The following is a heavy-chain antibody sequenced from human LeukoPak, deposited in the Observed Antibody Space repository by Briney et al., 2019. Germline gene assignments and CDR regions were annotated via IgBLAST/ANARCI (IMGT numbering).Heavy chain of an antibody. CDR2: ISAGGGST. CDR1: GFTLSTYA. D-gene: IGHD6-13*01. Sequence: GGSLRLSCAASGFTLSTYAMNWVRQAPGKGLEWVSGISAGGGSTYYADSVKGRFTISRDNSKNTLYLQMNSLTVEDTAVYYRAKSPRSAADNWFDPWGQGTLVTVSS. J-gene: IGHJ5*02. V-gene: IGHV3-23*01. CDR3: AKSPRSAADNWFDP.